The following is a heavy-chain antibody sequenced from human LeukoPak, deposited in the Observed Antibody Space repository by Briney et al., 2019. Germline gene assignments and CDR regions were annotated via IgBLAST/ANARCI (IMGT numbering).Heavy chain of an antibody. V-gene: IGHV4-39*01. CDR3: ARHPSGYYEN. J-gene: IGHJ4*02. CDR2: VYYSGST. CDR1: GGSISSYY. D-gene: IGHD5-12*01. Sequence: PSETLSLTCTVSGGSISSYYWAWIRQPPGKGLEWVASVYYSGSTYYSPSLKSRVTISRDTTKNQFSLRLSSVTAADTAIYLCARHPSGYYENWGQGTLVTVSS.